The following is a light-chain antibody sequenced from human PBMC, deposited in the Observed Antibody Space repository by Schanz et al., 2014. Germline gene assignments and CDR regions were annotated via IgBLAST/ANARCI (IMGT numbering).Light chain of an antibody. V-gene: IGLV2-14*03. CDR1: TSDFGGYDY. CDR2: DVS. CDR3: TSYTSSRTWV. J-gene: IGLJ3*02. Sequence: QSVLTQPASVSGSPGQSITISCTGTTSDFGGYDYVSWYQQHPGKAPKLMIYDVSNRPSGVSNRFSGSKSGNTASLTISGLQAEDEADYYCTSYTSSRTWVFGGGTKLTVL.